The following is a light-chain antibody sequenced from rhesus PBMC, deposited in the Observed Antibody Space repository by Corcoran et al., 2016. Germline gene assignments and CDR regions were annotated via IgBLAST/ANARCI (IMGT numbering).Light chain of an antibody. V-gene: IGKV1-74*01. J-gene: IGKJ1*01. CDR3: QHGYGTPGT. CDR2: KAS. Sequence: DIQMTQSPSSLSASVGDRVTITCRASENVHNYLNWYQQKPGKAPKLLIYKASTLQSGVPSRFSGSGSGTDYTFTISSLQPEDVATYYGQHGYGTPGTFGQGTKLEIK. CDR1: ENVHNY.